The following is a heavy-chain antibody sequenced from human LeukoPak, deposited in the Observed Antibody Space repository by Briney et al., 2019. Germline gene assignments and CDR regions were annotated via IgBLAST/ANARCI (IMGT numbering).Heavy chain of an antibody. J-gene: IGHJ4*02. V-gene: IGHV1-18*01. CDR3: ARDTPAAISGY. D-gene: IGHD2-2*02. CDR1: GYTFTSYG. CDR2: ISAYNDNT. Sequence: ASVKVSCKASGYTFTSYGISWVRQAPGQGLEWMGWISAYNDNTNYEQKLQGRVTMTTDTSTSTAYMELRSLRSDDTAVYYCARDTPAAISGYWGQGTLVTVSS.